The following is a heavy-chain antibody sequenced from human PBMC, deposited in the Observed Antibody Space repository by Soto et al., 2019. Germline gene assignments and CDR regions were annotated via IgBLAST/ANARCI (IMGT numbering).Heavy chain of an antibody. Sequence: GESLKISCKGSGYSFSNYWVGWVRQMPGKGLEWMGLIYPDDSDTKNSPSFEGQVTMSVDKSISTAFLQLSSLKPSDTGVYYCARAIVGSHYYYYGMDVWGQGTTVTVSS. CDR2: IYPDDSDT. CDR3: ARAIVGSHYYYYGMDV. D-gene: IGHD2-15*01. CDR1: GYSFSNYW. V-gene: IGHV5-51*01. J-gene: IGHJ6*01.